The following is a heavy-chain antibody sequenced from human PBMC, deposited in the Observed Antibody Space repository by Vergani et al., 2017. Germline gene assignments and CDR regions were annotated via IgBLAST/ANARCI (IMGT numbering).Heavy chain of an antibody. V-gene: IGHV3-30*02. D-gene: IGHD3-16*01. Sequence: QVQLVESGGGVVQRGGSLRLSCATSGFTLSNYDMQWIRQGPGKGLEFVAFIQFDGSNQYYADSGKGRFTISRDFSKNTLYLQLNSLRTDDTATYYCAKHFRGWGIDYWGQGTKVIVSS. J-gene: IGHJ4*02. CDR2: IQFDGSNQ. CDR1: GFTLSNYD. CDR3: AKHFRGWGIDY.